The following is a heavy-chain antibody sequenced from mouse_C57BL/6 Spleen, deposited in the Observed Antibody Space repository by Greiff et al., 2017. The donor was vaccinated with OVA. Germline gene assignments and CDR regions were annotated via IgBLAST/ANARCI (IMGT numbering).Heavy chain of an antibody. V-gene: IGHV14-1*01. J-gene: IGHJ1*03. Sequence: VQLQQSGAELVRPGASVKLSCTASGFNIKDYYMHWVKQRPEQGLEWIGRIDPEDGDTEYAPKFQGKATMTADTSSNTACLQLSSLTSEDTAVYYCTSFYYYGSSSRYFDVWGTGTTVTVSS. CDR2: IDPEDGDT. CDR1: GFNIKDYY. CDR3: TSFYYYGSSSRYFDV. D-gene: IGHD1-1*01.